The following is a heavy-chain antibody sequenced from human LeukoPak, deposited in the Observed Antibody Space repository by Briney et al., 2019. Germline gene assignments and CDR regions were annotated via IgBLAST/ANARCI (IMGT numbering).Heavy chain of an antibody. V-gene: IGHV3-53*01. CDR2: IYSDNT. D-gene: IGHD3-10*01. J-gene: IGHJ5*02. Sequence: GGSLRLSCTVSGFTVSSNSMSWVRQAPGKGLEWVSFIYSDNTHYSDSVKGRFTISRDNSKNTLYLQMNSLRAEDTAVYYCAKTRITMVRGVIGFDPWGQGTLVTVSS. CDR1: GFTVSSNS. CDR3: AKTRITMVRGVIGFDP.